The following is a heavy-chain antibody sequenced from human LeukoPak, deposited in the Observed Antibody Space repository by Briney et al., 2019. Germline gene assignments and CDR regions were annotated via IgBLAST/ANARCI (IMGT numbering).Heavy chain of an antibody. CDR3: ARGRRASRYYYDSSGYYPHYYYYGMDV. CDR1: GGSFSGYY. D-gene: IGHD3-22*01. J-gene: IGHJ6*02. Sequence: SETLSLTCAVYGGSFSGYYWSWIRQPTGKGLEWIGEINHSGSTNYNPSLKSRVTISVDTSKNQFSLKLSSVTAADTAVYHCARGRRASRYYYDSSGYYPHYYYYGMDVWGQGTTVTVSS. CDR2: INHSGST. V-gene: IGHV4-34*01.